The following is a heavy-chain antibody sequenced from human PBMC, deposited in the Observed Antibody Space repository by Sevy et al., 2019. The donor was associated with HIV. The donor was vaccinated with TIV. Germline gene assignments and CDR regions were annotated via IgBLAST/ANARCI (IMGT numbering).Heavy chain of an antibody. J-gene: IGHJ4*02. CDR3: AKSFISENYYDGGSYYSPPADC. V-gene: IGHV3-23*01. CDR1: GFTFDNYP. Sequence: GGSLRLSCAASGFTFDNYPMNWVRQAPGKGLEWVSGISATGGSSYYADSVRGRFTISRDNSKNTLYLHMNSLRAEDTAVYYCAKSFISENYYDGGSYYSPPADCWGQGTPVTVSS. D-gene: IGHD3-22*01. CDR2: ISATGGSS.